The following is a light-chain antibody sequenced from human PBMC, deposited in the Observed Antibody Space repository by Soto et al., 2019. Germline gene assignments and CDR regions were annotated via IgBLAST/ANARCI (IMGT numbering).Light chain of an antibody. Sequence: EIVLTQSPGTLSLSPLERDNLSCRASQTVGSTYLAWYQQRRGQAPRLLIYGASSRATGIPDRFSGSGSGTDFTLTISRLEPEDFAVYYCQQYGRSLTFGGGTKVDI. V-gene: IGKV3-20*01. J-gene: IGKJ4*01. CDR2: GAS. CDR3: QQYGRSLT. CDR1: QTVGSTY.